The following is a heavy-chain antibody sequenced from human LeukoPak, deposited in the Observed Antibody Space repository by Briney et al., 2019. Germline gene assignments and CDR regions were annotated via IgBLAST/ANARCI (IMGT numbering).Heavy chain of an antibody. CDR1: GFTFSSYW. D-gene: IGHD3-10*01. Sequence: GGSLRLSCAASGFTFSSYWMSWVRQAPGKGLEWVANIKQGGSEKYYVDSVKGRFTISRDNAKNSLYLQMNSLRAEDTAVYYCARAPLWFGELLSETDFDYWGQGTLVTVSS. CDR2: IKQGGSEK. CDR3: ARAPLWFGELLSETDFDY. J-gene: IGHJ4*02. V-gene: IGHV3-7*01.